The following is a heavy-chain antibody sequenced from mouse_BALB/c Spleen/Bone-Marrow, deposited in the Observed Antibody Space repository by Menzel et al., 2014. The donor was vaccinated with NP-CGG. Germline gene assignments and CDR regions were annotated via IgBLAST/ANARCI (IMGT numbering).Heavy chain of an antibody. CDR1: GYTSSSYW. CDR3: TRWGWSFDY. D-gene: IGHD2-3*01. V-gene: IGHV1-9*01. CDR2: ILPGSGSS. J-gene: IGHJ2*01. Sequence: QVQLQQSGAELMKPGASVKISCKATGYTSSSYWIEWVKQRPGHGLEWIGEILPGSGSSNYNEQFKGKATITADTSSNPAYMQLSSLTSEDSAVYYCTRWGWSFDYSGQVTTRGVSS.